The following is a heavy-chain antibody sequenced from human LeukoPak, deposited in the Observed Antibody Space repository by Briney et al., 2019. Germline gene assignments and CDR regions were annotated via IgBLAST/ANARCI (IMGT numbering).Heavy chain of an antibody. V-gene: IGHV3-48*02. Sequence: GGSLRLSCAASGFTFCDYSMNWVRQGPGGGLGWVSYMSSGSSTIYYAGYVKGRFTISRDNAKNSLYLQMNRLRDEDTAVYYCALSWKWGGFDYWGQGTLVTVSS. J-gene: IGHJ4*02. D-gene: IGHD6-13*01. CDR1: GFTFCDYS. CDR3: ALSWKWGGFDY. CDR2: MSSGSSTI.